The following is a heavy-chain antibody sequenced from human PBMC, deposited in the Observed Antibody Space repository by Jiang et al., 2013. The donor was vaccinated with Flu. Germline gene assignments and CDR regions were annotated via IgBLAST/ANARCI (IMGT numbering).Heavy chain of an antibody. Sequence: EWIGSIYYSGSTYYNPSLKSRVTISVDTSKNQFSLKLSSVTAADTAVYYCARHAGCSSTSCYLGNYYFDYWGQGTLVTVSS. D-gene: IGHD2-2*01. V-gene: IGHV4-39*01. CDR2: IYYSGST. J-gene: IGHJ4*02. CDR3: ARHAGCSSTSCYLGNYYFDY.